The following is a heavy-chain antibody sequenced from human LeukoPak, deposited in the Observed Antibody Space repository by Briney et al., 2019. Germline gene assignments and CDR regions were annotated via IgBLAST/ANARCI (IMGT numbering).Heavy chain of an antibody. CDR3: GRYGLSGNGYSSYFYYGMDF. CDR1: GYSFSKYW. Sequence: GESLKISCTTSGYSFSKYWIGWVRQTPGKGLEWMGFIYSDESLIRYSPSFDGQVPISADNSISTAYLQWSSLKASDTAMYYCGRYGLSGNGYSSYFYYGMDFWGQGTAVTVSS. CDR2: IYSDESLI. J-gene: IGHJ6*02. V-gene: IGHV5-51*01. D-gene: IGHD5-24*01.